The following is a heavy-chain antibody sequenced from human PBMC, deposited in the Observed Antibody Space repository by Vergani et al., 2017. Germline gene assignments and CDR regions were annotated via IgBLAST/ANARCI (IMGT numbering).Heavy chain of an antibody. CDR3: ARPRSKGPGIAAAGNYDY. D-gene: IGHD6-13*01. CDR1: GGTFSSYA. V-gene: IGHV1-69*01. J-gene: IGHJ4*02. CDR2: IIPIFGTA. Sequence: QVQLVQSGAEVKKPGSSVKVSCKASGGTFSSYAISWVRHAPGQGLEWMGGIIPIFGTANYAQKFQGRVTITADESTSTADMELSSLRSEDTAVYYCARPRSKGPGIAAAGNYDYGGEGTLVTVSS.